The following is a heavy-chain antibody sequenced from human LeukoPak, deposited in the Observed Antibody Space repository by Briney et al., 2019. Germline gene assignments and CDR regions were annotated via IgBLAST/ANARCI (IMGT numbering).Heavy chain of an antibody. CDR1: EFTFSSYG. D-gene: IGHD3-10*02. CDR2: IRYDGSTK. V-gene: IGHV3-30*02. J-gene: IGHJ6*04. CDR3: AELGITMIGGV. Sequence: GGSLRLSCAASEFTFSSYGMHWVRQAPGKGLEWVAFIRYDGSTKYYTDSVKGRFTISRDNAKNSLYLQMNSLRAEDTAVYYCAELGITMIGGVWGKGTTVTISS.